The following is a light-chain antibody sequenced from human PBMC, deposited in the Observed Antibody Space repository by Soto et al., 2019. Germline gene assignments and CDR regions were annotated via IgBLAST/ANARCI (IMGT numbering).Light chain of an antibody. J-gene: IGLJ3*02. CDR2: DDN. V-gene: IGLV3-21*02. Sequence: SYELTQPPSVSAAPGRTARITCGGDNIGTKKVHWYQQQPGQAPVLVVFDDNDRASGIPERFSGLNSGKMATLTISRVEAGDDADYYCQVWDGDSDVVFGGGTQVTVL. CDR1: NIGTKK. CDR3: QVWDGDSDVV.